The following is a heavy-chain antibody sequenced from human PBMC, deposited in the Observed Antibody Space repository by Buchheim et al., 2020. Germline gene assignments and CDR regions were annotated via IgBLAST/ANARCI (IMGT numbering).Heavy chain of an antibody. CDR1: GFTFSSYW. CDR3: ARGRGWLQFDY. J-gene: IGHJ4*02. V-gene: IGHV3-7*01. D-gene: IGHD6-19*01. Sequence: EVQLVESGGGLVQPGGSLRLSCAASGFTFSSYWISWVRQAPGKGLEWVANIKEDGSEKYYVDSVKGRFTISRDNAKSSLYLQMNSLRAEDTAVYYCARGRGWLQFDYWGQGTL. CDR2: IKEDGSEK.